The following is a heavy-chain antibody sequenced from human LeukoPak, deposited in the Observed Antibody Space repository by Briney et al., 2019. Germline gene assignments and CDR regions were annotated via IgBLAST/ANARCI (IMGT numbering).Heavy chain of an antibody. J-gene: IGHJ4*02. CDR2: ISYDGSNK. Sequence: GGSLRLSCAASGFIFSSYAMHWVRQAPGKGLEWVGVISYDGSNKYYADSVKGRFTISRDNDKNSLYLQMNNLRAEDTALYYCARVNGSGSYFGHFDYWGQGTLVTVSS. CDR3: ARVNGSGSYFGHFDY. V-gene: IGHV3-30*04. D-gene: IGHD3-10*01. CDR1: GFIFSSYA.